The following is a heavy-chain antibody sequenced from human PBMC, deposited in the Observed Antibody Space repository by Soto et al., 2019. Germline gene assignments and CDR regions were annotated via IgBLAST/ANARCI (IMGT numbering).Heavy chain of an antibody. J-gene: IGHJ6*02. CDR2: INAGNGNT. CDR3: ARDWGYYYDSSGYFYYYGMDV. CDR1: GYTFTSYA. D-gene: IGHD3-22*01. Sequence: GASVKVSCKASGYTFTSYAMHWVRQAPGQRLEWMGWINAGNGNTKYSQKFQGRVTITRDTSASTAYMELSSLRSEDTAVYYCARDWGYYYDSSGYFYYYGMDVWGQGTTVTVSS. V-gene: IGHV1-3*01.